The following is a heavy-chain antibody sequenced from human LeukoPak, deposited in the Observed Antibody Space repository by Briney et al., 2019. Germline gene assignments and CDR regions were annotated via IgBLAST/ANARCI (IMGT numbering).Heavy chain of an antibody. V-gene: IGHV3-21*04. CDR2: ISSSSSYI. D-gene: IGHD4-17*01. J-gene: IGHJ4*02. Sequence: GGSLRLSCAASGFTFSSYSMNWVRQAPGKGLEWVSSISSSSSYIYYADSVKGRFTISRDNSKNTLYLQMNSLRAEDTAVYYCAKDEGYGDPGYWGQGTLVTVSS. CDR1: GFTFSSYS. CDR3: AKDEGYGDPGY.